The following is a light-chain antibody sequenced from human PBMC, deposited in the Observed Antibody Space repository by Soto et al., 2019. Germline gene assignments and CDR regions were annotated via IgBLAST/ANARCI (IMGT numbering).Light chain of an antibody. CDR3: LQDYNYPWT. CDR2: AAS. Sequence: AIQMTRSPSSLSASVGDRVTITCRASQGIGNDLGWYQEKPGKAPNLLIYAASNLQSGVPSRFSGSGSGTDFTLTISSLQPEDFATYYCLQDYNYPWTFGQGTKVEIK. V-gene: IGKV1-6*01. CDR1: QGIGND. J-gene: IGKJ1*01.